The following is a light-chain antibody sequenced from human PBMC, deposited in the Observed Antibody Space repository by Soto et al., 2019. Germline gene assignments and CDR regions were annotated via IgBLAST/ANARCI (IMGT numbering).Light chain of an antibody. CDR1: SSDVGNYNL. J-gene: IGLJ2*01. V-gene: IGLV2-23*01. CDR3: CSYAGYSTSAV. CDR2: EGG. Sequence: QSAVTQPASVSGSPGQSITISCTGTSSDVGNYNLVSWYQQHPGKAPKVIIYEGGKRPSGVSNRFSGSKSGITASLTISGLQAEDEADYYCCSYAGYSTSAVFGGGTKVTVL.